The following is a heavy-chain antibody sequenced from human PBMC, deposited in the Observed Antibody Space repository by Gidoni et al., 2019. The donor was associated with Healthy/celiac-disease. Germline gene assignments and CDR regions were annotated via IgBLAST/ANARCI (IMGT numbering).Heavy chain of an antibody. CDR2: IYYSGST. Sequence: QLQLQESGPGLVKPSETLSLTCTVSGGSISSSSYYWGWIRQPPGKGLEWIGSIYYSGSTYYNPSLKSRVTISVDTSKNQFSLKLSSVTAADTAVYYCARLVRNYYGSGSYTPSFGYWGQGTLVTVSS. D-gene: IGHD3-10*01. J-gene: IGHJ4*02. CDR1: GGSISSSSYY. V-gene: IGHV4-39*01. CDR3: ARLVRNYYGSGSYTPSFGY.